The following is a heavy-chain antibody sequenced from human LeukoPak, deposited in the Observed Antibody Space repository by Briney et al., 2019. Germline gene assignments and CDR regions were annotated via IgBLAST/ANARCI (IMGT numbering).Heavy chain of an antibody. CDR1: GFTFSSYA. Sequence: PGGSLRLSCAASGFTFSSYAMSWVRQAPGKGLEWVSAISGSGGSTYYADSVKGRFTISRDNSKNTLYLQMNSLRAEDTAVYYCAKVCMGSSWKRPLDYWGQGTLVTVSS. V-gene: IGHV3-23*01. D-gene: IGHD6-13*01. J-gene: IGHJ4*02. CDR3: AKVCMGSSWKRPLDY. CDR2: ISGSGGST.